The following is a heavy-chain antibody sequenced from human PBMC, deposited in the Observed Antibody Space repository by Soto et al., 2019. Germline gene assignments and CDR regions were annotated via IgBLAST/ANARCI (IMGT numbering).Heavy chain of an antibody. CDR1: GGTFRSYA. J-gene: IGHJ6*02. D-gene: IGHD3-3*01. V-gene: IGHV1-69*13. Sequence: VKVSCNASGGTFRSYAISWVRQAPGQGLEWMGGIIPIFGTANYAQKFQGRVTITADESTSTAYMELSSLRSEDTAVYYCARDQDPYYDFWSGYLIHTNYYYGMDVWGQRTTVTVSS. CDR3: ARDQDPYYDFWSGYLIHTNYYYGMDV. CDR2: IIPIFGTA.